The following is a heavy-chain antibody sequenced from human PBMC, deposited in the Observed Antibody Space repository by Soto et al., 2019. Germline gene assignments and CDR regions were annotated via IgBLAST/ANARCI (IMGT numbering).Heavy chain of an antibody. V-gene: IGHV3-23*01. CDR2: ISGSGGST. D-gene: IGHD1-26*01. CDR1: GFTFSSYA. J-gene: IGHJ4*02. Sequence: PGGSLRLSCAASGFTFSSYAMSWVRQAPGKGLEWVSAISGSGGSTYYADSVKGRFTVSRDDSKSSLYLQMNSLKTEDTAVYYCTRPGSGSHEGYFASWGQGTLVTVSS. CDR3: TRPGSGSHEGYFAS.